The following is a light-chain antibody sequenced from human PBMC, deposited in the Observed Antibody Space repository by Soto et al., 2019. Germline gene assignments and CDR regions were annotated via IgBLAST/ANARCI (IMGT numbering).Light chain of an antibody. CDR1: SSDVGGSNY. J-gene: IGLJ1*01. CDR3: CSYSSSSTLYV. CDR2: DVS. V-gene: IGLV2-14*03. Sequence: QSALTQPASVSGSPGQSITISCTGTSSDVGGSNYVSWYQQHPGKAPKLMIYDVSNRPSGVSNRFSGSKSGNTASLTISGLPAEDAAVYYCCSYSSSSTLYVFGTGTKLTVL.